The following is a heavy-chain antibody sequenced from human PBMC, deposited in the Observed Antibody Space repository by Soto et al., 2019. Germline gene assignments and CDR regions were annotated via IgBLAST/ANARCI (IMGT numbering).Heavy chain of an antibody. CDR2: IYYSGST. V-gene: IGHV4-31*02. J-gene: IGHJ5*02. D-gene: IGHD2-2*01. CDR3: ARGVVVVPAAMSYWFDP. CDR1: GGSISSGGYY. Sequence: TLSLTCTVSGGSISSGGYYWSWILQHPGKGLGWIGYIYYSGSTYYNPPLKSRVTISVDTSKNQFSLKLSSVTAADTAVYYCARGVVVVPAAMSYWFDPWGQGTLVTVSS.